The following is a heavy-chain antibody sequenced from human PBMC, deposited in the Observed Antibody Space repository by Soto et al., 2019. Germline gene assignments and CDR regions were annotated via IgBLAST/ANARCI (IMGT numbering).Heavy chain of an antibody. CDR1: GLIFSTFG. D-gene: IGHD3-3*01. CDR3: VRGPSRGSSLFGPLDY. V-gene: IGHV3-64D*06. J-gene: IGHJ4*02. Sequence: GGSLRLSCSASGLIFSTFGMFWVRQAPGQGLEYVSAIFYSGSGSYYADPVRGRFTVSRDNSKNMFYLQMSSLRVEDTALYFCVRGPSRGSSLFGPLDYWGQGTQVTVSS. CDR2: IFYSGSGS.